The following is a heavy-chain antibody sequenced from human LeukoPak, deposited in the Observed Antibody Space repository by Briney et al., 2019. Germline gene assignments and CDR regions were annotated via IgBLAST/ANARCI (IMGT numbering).Heavy chain of an antibody. Sequence: ASVKVSCKASGYTFTCYYMHWVRQAPGQGLEWMGWINPNSGGTNYAQKFQGRVTMTRDTSISTAYMELSRLRSDDTAVYYCARELRSSSWSKFDYWGQGTLVTVSS. J-gene: IGHJ4*02. CDR3: ARELRSSSWSKFDY. D-gene: IGHD6-13*01. V-gene: IGHV1-2*02. CDR1: GYTFTCYY. CDR2: INPNSGGT.